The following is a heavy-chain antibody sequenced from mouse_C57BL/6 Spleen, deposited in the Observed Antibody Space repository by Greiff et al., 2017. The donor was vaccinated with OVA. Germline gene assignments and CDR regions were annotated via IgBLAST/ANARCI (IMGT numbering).Heavy chain of an antibody. V-gene: IGHV1-80*01. J-gene: IGHJ1*03. CDR2: IYPGDGDT. D-gene: IGHD1-1*01. Sequence: VQRVESGAELVKPGASVKISCKASGYAFSSSWMNWVKQRPGKGLEWIGQIYPGDGDTNYNGKFKGKATLTADKSSSTAYMQLSSLTSEDSAVYFCARAYGSSHTYFDVWGTGTTVTVSS. CDR3: ARAYGSSHTYFDV. CDR1: GYAFSSSW.